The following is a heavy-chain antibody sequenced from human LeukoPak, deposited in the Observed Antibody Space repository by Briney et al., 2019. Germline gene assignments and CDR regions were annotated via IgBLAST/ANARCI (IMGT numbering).Heavy chain of an antibody. CDR3: TRPYYYDSSGSPDY. V-gene: IGHV4-38-2*02. Sequence: SETLSLTCTVSGYSISSGYYWGWIRQPRGKGLEWIGNIYHSGSTYYNPSLKSRVTISVDTSKNQFSLKLSSVTAADTAVYYCTRPYYYDSSGSPDYWGQGTLVTVSS. CDR1: GYSISSGYY. CDR2: IYHSGST. J-gene: IGHJ4*02. D-gene: IGHD3-22*01.